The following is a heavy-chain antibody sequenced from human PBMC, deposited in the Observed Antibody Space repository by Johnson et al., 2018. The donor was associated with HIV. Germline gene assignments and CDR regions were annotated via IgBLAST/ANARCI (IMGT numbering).Heavy chain of an antibody. J-gene: IGHJ3*02. Sequence: QMQLVESGGGLVQPGGSLRLSCAASGFTFSSYAMHWIRQAPGKGLEWVAVISYDGSNKYYADSVKGRFTISRDNSKNTLYLQMNSLRAEDTAVYYCASILVVAAQEADAFDIWGQGTMVTVSS. CDR1: GFTFSSYA. D-gene: IGHD2-15*01. CDR2: ISYDGSNK. V-gene: IGHV3-30-3*01. CDR3: ASILVVAAQEADAFDI.